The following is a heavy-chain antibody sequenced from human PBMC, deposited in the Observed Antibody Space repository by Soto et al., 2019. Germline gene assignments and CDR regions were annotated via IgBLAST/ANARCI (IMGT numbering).Heavy chain of an antibody. CDR2: IWYDGSNK. V-gene: IGHV3-33*01. J-gene: IGHJ3*02. Sequence: QVQLVESGGGVVQPGRSLRLSCAASGFTFSSYGMHWVRQAPGKGLEWVAVIWYDGSNKYYADSVKGRFTISRDNSKNTLYLQMHSLRAEDTAVYYWARDMTSDAFDIWGQGTMVTVSS. CDR3: ARDMTSDAFDI. CDR1: GFTFSSYG.